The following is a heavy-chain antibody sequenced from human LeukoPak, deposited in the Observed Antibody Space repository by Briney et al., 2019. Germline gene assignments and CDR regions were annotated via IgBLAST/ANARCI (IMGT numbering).Heavy chain of an antibody. V-gene: IGHV4-59*01. CDR3: ARAGGVGYYDKPKLKTPYLDGIDYFDY. D-gene: IGHD3-22*01. CDR1: DGSIADYY. CDR2: IYYSGST. J-gene: IGHJ4*02. Sequence: SETLSLTCTVSDGSIADYYWSWIRQPPGKGLEWIGYIYYSGSTNYNPSLKSRVTISVDTSKNQFSLKLSSVTAADTAVYYCARAGGVGYYDKPKLKTPYLDGIDYFDYWGQGTLVTVSS.